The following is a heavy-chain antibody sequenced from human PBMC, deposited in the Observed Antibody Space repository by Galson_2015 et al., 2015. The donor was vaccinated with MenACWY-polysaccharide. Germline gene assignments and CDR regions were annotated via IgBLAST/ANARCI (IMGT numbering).Heavy chain of an antibody. J-gene: IGHJ3*02. V-gene: IGHV1-46*03. CDR2: INPSGGST. CDR3: AREVNYYDSSGPSLAFDI. D-gene: IGHD3-22*01. CDR1: GGTFSSYA. Sequence: SVKVSCKASGGTFSSYAISWVRQAPGQGLEWMGIINPSGGSTSYAQKFQGRVTTTRDTSTSTVYMELSSLRSEDTAVYYCAREVNYYDSSGPSLAFDIWGQGTMVTVSS.